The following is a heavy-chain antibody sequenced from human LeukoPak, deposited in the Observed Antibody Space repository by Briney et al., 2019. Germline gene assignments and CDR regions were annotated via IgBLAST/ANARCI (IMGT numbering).Heavy chain of an antibody. Sequence: AASVKVSCKTSGCTFTSYHINWVRQATGQGLEWMGWMNPYSGDRGYAQKFQGRVSITSDTSISTAYLELSSLRSDDTAVYFCARTTSLTASGYDYWGQGTLVTVSS. J-gene: IGHJ4*02. CDR3: ARTTSLTASGYDY. V-gene: IGHV1-8*03. D-gene: IGHD4-17*01. CDR1: GCTFTSYH. CDR2: MNPYSGDR.